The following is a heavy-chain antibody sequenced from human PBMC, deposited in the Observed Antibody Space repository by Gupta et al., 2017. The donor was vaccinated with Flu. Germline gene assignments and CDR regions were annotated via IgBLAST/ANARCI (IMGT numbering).Heavy chain of an antibody. V-gene: IGHV3-30*03. CDR2: LSYDGSKT. Sequence: QVQLVESGGGVVQPGRSLRLSWAASGFPSSSFGMHWVRQAPGKGLEWVAVLSYDGSKTYYADSVKGRFTISRDNTKNTLYLQMNSLRAEDTAVYYCARRYGSTLWDFDPWGQGTLVTVSS. CDR3: ARRYGSTLWDFDP. CDR1: GFPSSSFG. D-gene: IGHD2-2*01. J-gene: IGHJ5*02.